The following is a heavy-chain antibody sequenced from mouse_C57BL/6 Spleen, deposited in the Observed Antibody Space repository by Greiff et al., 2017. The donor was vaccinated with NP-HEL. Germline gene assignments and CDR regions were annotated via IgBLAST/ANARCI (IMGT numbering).Heavy chain of an antibody. CDR2: IRNKANNHAT. CDR1: GFTFSDAW. V-gene: IGHV6-6*01. Sequence: EVKVVESGGGLVQPGGSMKLSCAASGFTFSDAWMDWVRQSPETGLEWVAEIRNKANNHATYYAESVKGRFTISRDDSKSSVYLQMNSLRAEDTGIYYCTRDYYGSSYPFAYWGQGTLVTVSA. J-gene: IGHJ3*01. D-gene: IGHD1-1*01. CDR3: TRDYYGSSYPFAY.